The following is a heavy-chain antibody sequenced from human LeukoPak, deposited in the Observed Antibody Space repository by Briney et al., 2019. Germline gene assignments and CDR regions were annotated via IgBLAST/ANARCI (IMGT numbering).Heavy chain of an antibody. Sequence: ASVKVSCKVSGYTLIELSMHWVRQAPGKGLEWMGGFDPEDGETIYAQKFQGRVTMTEDTSTDTAYMELSSLRSEDTAVYYCATDVRYYDSSDSIWGQGTMVTVSS. D-gene: IGHD3-22*01. CDR3: ATDVRYYDSSDSI. J-gene: IGHJ3*02. CDR2: FDPEDGET. V-gene: IGHV1-24*01. CDR1: GYTLIELS.